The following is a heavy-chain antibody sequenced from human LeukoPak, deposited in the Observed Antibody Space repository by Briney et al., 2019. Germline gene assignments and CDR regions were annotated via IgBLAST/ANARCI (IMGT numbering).Heavy chain of an antibody. CDR2: ISAYNCNT. CDR1: GYTFTRYG. D-gene: IGHD4-11*01. Sequence: ASVKVSCKASGYTFTRYGISWLRQAPGQGLEWMGWISAYNCNTNYPQKLQGRVTMTTDTSTSTAYMELRSLRSDDTAVYYCARDDSNYPYYFDYWGQGTLVTVPS. J-gene: IGHJ4*02. V-gene: IGHV1-18*01. CDR3: ARDDSNYPYYFDY.